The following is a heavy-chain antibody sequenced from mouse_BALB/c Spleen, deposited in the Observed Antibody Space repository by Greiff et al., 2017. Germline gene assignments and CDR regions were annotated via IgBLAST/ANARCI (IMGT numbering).Heavy chain of an antibody. J-gene: IGHJ3*01. D-gene: IGHD2-1*01. CDR1: GYTFTSYW. CDR2: IYPGDGDT. Sequence: VQRVESGAELARPGASVKLSCKASGYTFTSYWMQWVKQRPGQGLEWIGAIYPGDGDTRYTQKFKGKATLTADKSSSTAYMQLSSLASEDSAVYYCARVGGNSPWFAYWGQGTLVTVSA. CDR3: ARVGGNSPWFAY. V-gene: IGHV1-87*01.